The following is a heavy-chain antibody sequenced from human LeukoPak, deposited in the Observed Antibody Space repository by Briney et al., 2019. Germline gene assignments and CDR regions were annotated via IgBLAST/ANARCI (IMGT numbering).Heavy chain of an antibody. CDR3: ARCTTGRTFGSLREIKRSREIDY. Sequence: GGSLRLSCAASGFTFSSYAMSWVRQAPGKGLEWVSAISGSGGSTYYADSVKGRFTISRDNSKNTLYLQMNSLRVEDTAVYYCARCTTGRTFGSLREIKRSREIDYWGQGTLVTVSS. J-gene: IGHJ4*02. CDR2: ISGSGGST. V-gene: IGHV3-23*01. D-gene: IGHD1-1*01. CDR1: GFTFSSYA.